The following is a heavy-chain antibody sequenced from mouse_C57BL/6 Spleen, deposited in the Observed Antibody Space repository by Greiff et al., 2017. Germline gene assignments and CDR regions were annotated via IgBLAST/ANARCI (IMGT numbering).Heavy chain of an antibody. CDR2: INPNNGGA. J-gene: IGHJ4*01. CDR3: ASERDYEGIMDY. V-gene: IGHV1-18*01. CDR1: GYTFTDYN. Sequence: EVQLPQSGPELVKPVASVKIPCKASGYTFTDYNMDWVKKRHGKSLEWSGDINPNNGGAIYNQKFKGKATLTVDKSSSTAYMELRGLTSEDTTVYYCASERDYEGIMDYWGQGTAVTVSS. D-gene: IGHD2-4*01.